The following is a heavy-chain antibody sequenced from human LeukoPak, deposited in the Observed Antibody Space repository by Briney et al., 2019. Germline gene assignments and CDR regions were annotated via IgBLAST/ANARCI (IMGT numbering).Heavy chain of an antibody. CDR2: IFRIGST. J-gene: IGHJ4*02. V-gene: IGHV4-38-2*02. Sequence: SETLSLTCTVSGFSITTDYYWAWIRPPPGKGLEWIGTIFRIGSTYYNPSLKSRVTISVDTSKNQFSLKLGSVTAADTAVYYCARVLGYCSGGSCYGKSIFDYWGQGTLVTVSS. CDR1: GFSITTDYY. D-gene: IGHD2-15*01. CDR3: ARVLGYCSGGSCYGKSIFDY.